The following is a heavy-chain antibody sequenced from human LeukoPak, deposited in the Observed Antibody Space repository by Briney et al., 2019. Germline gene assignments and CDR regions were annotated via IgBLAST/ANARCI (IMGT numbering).Heavy chain of an antibody. V-gene: IGHV4-59*01. CDR3: AAGSGSYAPVYYYYMDV. D-gene: IGHD3-10*01. J-gene: IGHJ6*03. CDR2: IYYSGST. Sequence: SETLSLTCTVSGGSISSYYWSWLRQPPGKGLEWIGYIYYSGSTNYNPSLKSRVTISVDTSKNQFSLKLSSVTAADTAVYYCAAGSGSYAPVYYYYMDVWGKGTTVTVSS. CDR1: GGSISSYY.